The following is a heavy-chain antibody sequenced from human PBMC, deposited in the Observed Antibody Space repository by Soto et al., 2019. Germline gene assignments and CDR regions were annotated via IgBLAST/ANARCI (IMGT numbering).Heavy chain of an antibody. CDR3: TTEDIWFGELNWFDP. CDR1: VCTFSNAW. CDR2: IKSKTDGGTT. V-gene: IGHV3-15*01. D-gene: IGHD3-10*01. J-gene: IGHJ5*02. Sequence: PGGSLRLSCASSVCTFSNAWMSWVRQSPGKWLEWVGRIKSKTDGGTTDYAAPVKGRFTISRDDSKNTLYMQMNSLKTEDTAVYYCTTEDIWFGELNWFDPWGQGTLVNGSS.